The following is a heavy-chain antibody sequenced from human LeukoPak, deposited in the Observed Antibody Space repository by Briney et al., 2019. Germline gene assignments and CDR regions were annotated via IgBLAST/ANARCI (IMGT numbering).Heavy chain of an antibody. CDR3: ARIHPSRAVAGTYYFDY. J-gene: IGHJ4*02. CDR2: IIPILGIA. D-gene: IGHD6-19*01. CDR1: GGTFSSYA. V-gene: IGHV1-69*04. Sequence: SVKVSCKASGGTFSSYAISWVRQAPPQGLEWVGRIIPILGIANYAQKFQGRVTITADKSTSTAYMELSSLRSEDTAVYYCARIHPSRAVAGTYYFDYWGQGTLVTVSS.